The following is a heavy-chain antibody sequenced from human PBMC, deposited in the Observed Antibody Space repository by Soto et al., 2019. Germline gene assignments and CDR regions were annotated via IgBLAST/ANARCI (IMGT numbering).Heavy chain of an antibody. CDR1: GFIFSDYA. D-gene: IGHD5-12*01. J-gene: IGHJ3*01. CDR2: IGSRGNSA. V-gene: IGHV3-23*01. CDR3: VREGRGSFDF. Sequence: WGSLRLSCAASGFIFSDYAMNWFRQSPGKGLEWVSVIGSRGNSAYYADSVQGRYTISKDNSKNTMSLQMCSLTADDTAIYYCVREGRGSFDFWGRGTMVTVSS.